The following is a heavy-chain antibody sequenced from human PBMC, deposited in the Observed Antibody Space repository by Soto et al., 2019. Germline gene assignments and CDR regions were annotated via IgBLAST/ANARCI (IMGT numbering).Heavy chain of an antibody. D-gene: IGHD4-17*01. CDR1: GFTFSSYA. Sequence: EVQLLESGGGLVQPGGSLRLSCAASGFTFSSYAMSWVRQAPGKGLEWFSAISGSGGSTYYADSVKGRFTISRDNSKNTLYLQMNSLRAEDTAVYYCAKDRGDYVALYYFDYWGQGTLVTVSS. CDR3: AKDRGDYVALYYFDY. V-gene: IGHV3-23*01. CDR2: ISGSGGST. J-gene: IGHJ4*02.